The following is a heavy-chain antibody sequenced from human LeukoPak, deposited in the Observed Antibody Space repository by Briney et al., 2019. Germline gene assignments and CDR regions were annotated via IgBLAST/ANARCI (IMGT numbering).Heavy chain of an antibody. J-gene: IGHJ5*02. V-gene: IGHV1-8*01. Sequence: GASVKVSCKASGYTFTSYDINWVRQATGQGLEWMGWVNPNSGNTGYAQKFQGRVTMTRNTSISTAYMELSSLRSEDTAVYYCARGQILLWFGELLRWFDPWGQGTLVTVSS. CDR1: GYTFTSYD. D-gene: IGHD3-10*01. CDR2: VNPNSGNT. CDR3: ARGQILLWFGELLRWFDP.